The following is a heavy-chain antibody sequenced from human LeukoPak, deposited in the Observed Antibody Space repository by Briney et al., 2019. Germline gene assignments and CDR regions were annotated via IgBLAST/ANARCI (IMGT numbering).Heavy chain of an antibody. D-gene: IGHD2-21*01. Sequence: ASVKVSCKASGYTFTSYGISWVRQAPGQGLEWMGWISAYNGNTNYAQKLQGRVTMTTDTSTSTAYMELRSLRSDDTAVYYCASDPSILWWPPTNWFDPWGQGTLVTVSS. J-gene: IGHJ5*02. CDR1: GYTFTSYG. V-gene: IGHV1-18*01. CDR3: ASDPSILWWPPTNWFDP. CDR2: ISAYNGNT.